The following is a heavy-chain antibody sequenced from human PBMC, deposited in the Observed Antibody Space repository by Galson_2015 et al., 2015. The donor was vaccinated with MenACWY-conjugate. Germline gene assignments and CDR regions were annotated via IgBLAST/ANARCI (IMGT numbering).Heavy chain of an antibody. D-gene: IGHD2-2*02. Sequence: SVKVSCKASGGTFSSYAISWVRQAPGQGLEWMGGIIPIFGTANYAQKFQGRVTITADESTSTAYMELSSLRSEDTAVYDCARGYCSSTSCYTPYAIGYWGQGTLVTVSS. CDR1: GGTFSSYA. CDR2: IIPIFGTA. J-gene: IGHJ4*02. V-gene: IGHV1-69*13. CDR3: ARGYCSSTSCYTPYAIGY.